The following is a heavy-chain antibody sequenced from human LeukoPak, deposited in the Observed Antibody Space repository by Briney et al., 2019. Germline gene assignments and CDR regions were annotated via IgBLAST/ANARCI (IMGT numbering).Heavy chain of an antibody. Sequence: PSETLSLTCTVSGGSISSYYWSWIRQPPGKGLEWIGYIYYSGTTNYNPSLKSRVTISVDTSKNQFSLKLSSVTAADTAVYYCARIKKDYYNDSSGYPYYFDYWGQGTLVTVSS. J-gene: IGHJ4*02. D-gene: IGHD3-22*01. CDR2: IYYSGTT. V-gene: IGHV4-59*01. CDR1: GGSISSYY. CDR3: ARIKKDYYNDSSGYPYYFDY.